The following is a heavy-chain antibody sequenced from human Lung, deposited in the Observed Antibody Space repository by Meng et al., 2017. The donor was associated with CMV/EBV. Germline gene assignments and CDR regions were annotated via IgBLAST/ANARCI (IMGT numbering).Heavy chain of an antibody. D-gene: IGHD2/OR15-2a*01. CDR3: ARDRDTHYCYSDSCYGLAY. Sequence: GESXKISXAGSGFTFRSYGMSWVRQAPGRGLEWISYISATGDTIHYADSVKGRFTVSRDNTKSSVYLRMNSLGAEDTAVYYCARDRDTHYCYSDSCYGLAYWGQGXLVTSPQ. V-gene: IGHV3-48*04. CDR2: ISATGDTI. J-gene: IGHJ4*02. CDR1: GFTFRSYG.